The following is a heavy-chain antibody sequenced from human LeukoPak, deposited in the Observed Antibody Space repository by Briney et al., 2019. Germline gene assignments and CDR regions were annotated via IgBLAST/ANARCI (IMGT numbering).Heavy chain of an antibody. V-gene: IGHV4-34*01. D-gene: IGHD5-24*01. CDR3: ASRGNGYNYYFNS. CDR1: GGSFSGYQ. J-gene: IGHJ4*02. CDR2: INHSGST. Sequence: SETLSLTCAVYGGSFSGYQWSWIRQPPGKGLEWIGEINHSGSTNYNPSLKSRVTISVDTSKNQFSLKLRSVTVADTAMYYCASRGNGYNYYFNSWGQGTLVTVSS.